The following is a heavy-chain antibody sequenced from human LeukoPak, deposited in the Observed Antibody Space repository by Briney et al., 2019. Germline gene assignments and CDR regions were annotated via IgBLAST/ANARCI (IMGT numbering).Heavy chain of an antibody. Sequence: PGGSLRLSCAASGFTFSSYWMHWVRQAPGKGLVWVSRINSDGSSTSYADSAKGRFAISRDDAKNTLYLQMNSLRAEDTAVYYCARVDYSYGSSHIDYWGQGTLVTVSS. V-gene: IGHV3-74*01. J-gene: IGHJ4*02. D-gene: IGHD5-18*01. CDR3: ARVDYSYGSSHIDY. CDR1: GFTFSSYW. CDR2: INSDGSST.